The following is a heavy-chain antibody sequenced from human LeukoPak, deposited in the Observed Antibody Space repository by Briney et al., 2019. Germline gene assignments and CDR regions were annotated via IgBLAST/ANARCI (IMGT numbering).Heavy chain of an antibody. D-gene: IGHD2-21*02. V-gene: IGHV3-74*01. CDR3: AKAGDLNWFDP. CDR1: GFTLSRYW. CDR2: INTDGSST. J-gene: IGHJ5*02. Sequence: GGSLRLSCAASGFTLSRYWMRWVRQAPGEGLVWVSRINTDGSSTSYADSVKGRFTISRDNSKNTLYLQMNRLRAEDTAVYYCAKAGDLNWFDPWGQETLVTVSS.